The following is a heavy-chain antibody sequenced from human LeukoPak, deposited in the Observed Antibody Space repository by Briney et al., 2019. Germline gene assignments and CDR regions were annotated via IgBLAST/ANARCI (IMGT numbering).Heavy chain of an antibody. D-gene: IGHD3-22*01. CDR2: IYYSGST. CDR1: GGSISSSSYY. Sequence: PSEALSLTCTVSGGSISSSSYYWGWIRQPPGKGLEWIGSIYYSGSTYNNPSLKSRVTISVDTSKNQFPLKLSSVTAADTAVYYCARLGYYYDSSAKGAFDYWGQGTLVTVPS. V-gene: IGHV4-39*01. J-gene: IGHJ4*02. CDR3: ARLGYYYDSSAKGAFDY.